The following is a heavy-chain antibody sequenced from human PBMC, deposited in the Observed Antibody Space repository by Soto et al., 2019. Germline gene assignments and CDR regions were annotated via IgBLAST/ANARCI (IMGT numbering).Heavy chain of an antibody. CDR3: ARGLRYNYYGSGSYYNLLYYYYGMDV. J-gene: IGHJ6*02. CDR1: GGSFSGYY. V-gene: IGHV4-34*01. Sequence: SEILSLTCTVSGGSFSGYYWSWIRQPPGKGLEWIGEINHSGSTNYNPSLKSRVTISVDTSKNQFSLKLSSVAAADTAVYYCARGLRYNYYGSGSYYNLLYYYYGMDVWGQGTTVTVSS. CDR2: INHSGST. D-gene: IGHD3-10*01.